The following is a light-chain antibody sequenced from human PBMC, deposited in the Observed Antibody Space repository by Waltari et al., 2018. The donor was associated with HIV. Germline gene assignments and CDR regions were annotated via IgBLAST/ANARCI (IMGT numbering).Light chain of an antibody. CDR2: DDS. CDR1: NIGSQS. J-gene: IGLJ3*02. Sequence: SYVLTQPPSVSVAPGQTARIACGGNNIGSQSVHWYQQKPGRAPVVVVYDDSDRPSGIPERFSGSNSGNTATLTISRVEAGDEADYYCQVWDSNSDHWVFGGGNKLTVL. V-gene: IGLV3-21*02. CDR3: QVWDSNSDHWV.